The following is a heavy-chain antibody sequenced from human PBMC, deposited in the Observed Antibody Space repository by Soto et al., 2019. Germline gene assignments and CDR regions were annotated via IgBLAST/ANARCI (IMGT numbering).Heavy chain of an antibody. J-gene: IGHJ4*02. CDR1: GGSISSSSYY. Sequence: QLQLQESGPGLVKPSETLSLTCTVSGGSISSSSYYWGWIRQPPGKGLEWIGSIYYSGSTYYNPSLKSRVTISVDTSKYQFSLKLSSVTAADTAVYYCVRSGDSSSWPIDYWGQGTLVTVSS. V-gene: IGHV4-39*01. CDR2: IYYSGST. D-gene: IGHD6-13*01. CDR3: VRSGDSSSWPIDY.